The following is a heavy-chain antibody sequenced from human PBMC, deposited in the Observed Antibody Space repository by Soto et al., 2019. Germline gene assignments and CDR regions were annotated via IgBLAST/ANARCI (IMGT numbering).Heavy chain of an antibody. Sequence: PSETLSLTCTVSGGSISSYYWSWIRQPPGKGLEWIGYIYYSGSTNYNPSLKSRVTISVDTSKNQFSLKLSSVTAADTAVYYCARSEYQLLYYYYYGMDVWGQGTTVTVSS. J-gene: IGHJ6*02. CDR3: ARSEYQLLYYYYYGMDV. CDR2: IYYSGST. V-gene: IGHV4-59*08. CDR1: GGSISSYY. D-gene: IGHD2-2*01.